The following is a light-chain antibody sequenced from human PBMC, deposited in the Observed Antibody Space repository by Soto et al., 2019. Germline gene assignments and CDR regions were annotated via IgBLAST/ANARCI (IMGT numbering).Light chain of an antibody. Sequence: DIPMTQSPSSLSASVRDRVTITCRANQGISNYLAWYQQKPGKVPKLLIYAASTLQSGVPSRFSGSGSGTDFTLTISSLQPEDVATYYCQKYDSAPWTFGQGTKVEIK. V-gene: IGKV1-27*01. CDR2: AAS. J-gene: IGKJ1*01. CDR1: QGISNY. CDR3: QKYDSAPWT.